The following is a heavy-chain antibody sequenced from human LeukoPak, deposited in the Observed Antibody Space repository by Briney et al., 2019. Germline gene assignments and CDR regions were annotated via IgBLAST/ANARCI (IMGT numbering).Heavy chain of an antibody. D-gene: IGHD2-15*01. CDR3: ARDWPYCSGGSCYYNWFDP. CDR2: FYYSGST. J-gene: IGHJ5*02. Sequence: SETLSLTCTVSGGSISSSSYYWGWIRQPPGKGLEWIGSFYYSGSTYYNPSLKSRVTISVDTSKNQFSLKLSSVTAADTAVYYCARDWPYCSGGSCYYNWFDPWGQGTLVTVSS. CDR1: GGSISSSSYY. V-gene: IGHV4-39*07.